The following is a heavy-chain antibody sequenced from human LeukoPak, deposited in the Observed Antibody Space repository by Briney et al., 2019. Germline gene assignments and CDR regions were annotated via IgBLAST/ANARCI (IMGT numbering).Heavy chain of an antibody. Sequence: GGSLRLSCAASGFTFSTYRMNWVRQAPGKGLEWVSCISPGSTYIHYADSVRGRFTISRDNAQNSLYLQMNSLGAEDTAVYYCARALDGYNEDYWGQGTLVTVSS. CDR1: GFTFSTYR. CDR3: ARALDGYNEDY. J-gene: IGHJ4*02. D-gene: IGHD5-24*01. V-gene: IGHV3-21*01. CDR2: ISPGSTYI.